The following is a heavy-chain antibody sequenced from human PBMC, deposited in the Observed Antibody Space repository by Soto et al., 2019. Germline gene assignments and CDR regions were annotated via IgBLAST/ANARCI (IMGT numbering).Heavy chain of an antibody. D-gene: IGHD6-13*01. V-gene: IGHV1-2*04. CDR2: INPNSGGT. CDR1: GYTFTGYY. J-gene: IGHJ4*02. CDR3: ASLAAAGSAPFDY. Sequence: SVKVSCKASGYTFTGYYMHWVRQAPGQGLEWMGWINPNSGGTNYAQKFQGWVTMTRDTSISTAYMELSRLRSDDTAVYYCASLAAAGSAPFDYWGQGTLVTAPQ.